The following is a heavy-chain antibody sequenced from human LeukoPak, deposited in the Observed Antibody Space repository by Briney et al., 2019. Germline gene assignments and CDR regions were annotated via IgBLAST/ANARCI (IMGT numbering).Heavy chain of an antibody. D-gene: IGHD5-24*01. CDR3: ARWLQRPIDS. J-gene: IGHJ4*02. CDR1: GFTFSTYA. V-gene: IGHV3-23*01. Sequence: GGSLRLSCAASGFTFSTYAMSWVRQPPGKGLEWVSAISDSGGSTYYADSVKGRFTISRDNSKNTLYLQMNNLRAEDTAVYYRARWLQRPIDSWGQGTLVTVSS. CDR2: ISDSGGST.